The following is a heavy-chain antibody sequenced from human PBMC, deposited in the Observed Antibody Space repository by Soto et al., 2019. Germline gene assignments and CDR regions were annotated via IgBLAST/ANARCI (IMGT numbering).Heavy chain of an antibody. CDR3: ARVQFSNYLDY. D-gene: IGHD2-2*01. V-gene: IGHV4-59*01. CDR1: GCSISSYY. J-gene: IGHJ4*02. Sequence: SETLSLTCTVSGCSISSYYWSWIRQPPGKGLEWIGYIYYSGSTNYNPSLKSRVTISVDTSKNQFSLKLSSVTAADTAVYYCARVQFSNYLDYWGQGTLVTVSS. CDR2: IYYSGST.